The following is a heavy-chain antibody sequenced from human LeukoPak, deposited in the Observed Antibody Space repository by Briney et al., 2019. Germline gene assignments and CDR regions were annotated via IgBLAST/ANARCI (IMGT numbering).Heavy chain of an antibody. CDR2: ISSNGGST. D-gene: IGHD3-16*01. CDR1: GFTFSSYA. J-gene: IGHJ4*02. V-gene: IGHV3-64D*06. Sequence: GGSLRLSCSASGFTFSSYAMHWVRQAPGKGLEYVSAISSNGGSTYYADSVKGRFTISRDNSKNTLYLQMSSLRAEDTAVYYCAKDSWAPLGGEILYWGQGTLVTVSS. CDR3: AKDSWAPLGGEILY.